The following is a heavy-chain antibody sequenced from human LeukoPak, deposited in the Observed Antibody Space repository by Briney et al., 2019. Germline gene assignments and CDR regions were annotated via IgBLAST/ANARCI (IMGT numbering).Heavy chain of an antibody. CDR1: RYTFTSYG. CDR2: ISAYNGNT. D-gene: IGHD3-22*01. J-gene: IGHJ5*02. Sequence: ASVKVSCKASRYTFTSYGINWVRQAPGHGLEWMGWISAYNGNTNYAQKLQGRVTMTTDTSTSTAYMELRSLRSDDTAVYYCAREYHYYDSSGYYNWFDPWGQGTLVTVSS. V-gene: IGHV1-18*01. CDR3: AREYHYYDSSGYYNWFDP.